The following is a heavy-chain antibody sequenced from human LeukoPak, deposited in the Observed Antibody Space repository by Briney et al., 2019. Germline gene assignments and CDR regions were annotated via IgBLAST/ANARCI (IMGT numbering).Heavy chain of an antibody. Sequence: GGSLSLSCAVSGFTFSDHFLDWVRQAPGKGLEWVGRSRNKAKSYTTEYAASVKGRFTISRDDSKNSLYLQMNSLETVDTAVYYCVRVGSVSGSDYLDYWGQGTLVTVSS. D-gene: IGHD6-19*01. J-gene: IGHJ4*02. CDR1: GFTFSDHF. CDR2: SRNKAKSYTT. V-gene: IGHV3-72*01. CDR3: VRVGSVSGSDYLDY.